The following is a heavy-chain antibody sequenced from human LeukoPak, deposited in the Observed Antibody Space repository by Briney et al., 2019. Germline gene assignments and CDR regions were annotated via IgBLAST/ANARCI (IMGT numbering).Heavy chain of an antibody. D-gene: IGHD6-13*01. CDR1: GGSISSYY. Sequence: SQTLSLTCTVSGGSISSYYWSWIRQPPGKGLEWIGYIYYSGSTNYNPSLKSRVTISVDTSKNQFSLKLSSVTAADTAVYYCARRRSSSWYNWFDPWGQGTLVTVSS. CDR3: ARRRSSSWYNWFDP. V-gene: IGHV4-59*08. CDR2: IYYSGST. J-gene: IGHJ5*02.